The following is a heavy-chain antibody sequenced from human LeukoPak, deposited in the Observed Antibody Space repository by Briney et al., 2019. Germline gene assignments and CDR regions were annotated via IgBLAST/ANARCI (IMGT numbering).Heavy chain of an antibody. Sequence: SVKVSCKASGGTFSSYAISWVRQAPGQGLEWMGGIIPIFGTANYAQKFQGRVTITADKSTSTAYMELSSLRSEDTAVYYCARDSGERGSGSYLIAYWGQGTLATVSS. D-gene: IGHD3-10*01. CDR1: GGTFSSYA. CDR2: IIPIFGTA. CDR3: ARDSGERGSGSYLIAY. V-gene: IGHV1-69*06. J-gene: IGHJ4*02.